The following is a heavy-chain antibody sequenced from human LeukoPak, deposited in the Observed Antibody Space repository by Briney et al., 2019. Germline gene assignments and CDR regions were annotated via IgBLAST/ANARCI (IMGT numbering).Heavy chain of an antibody. CDR2: INQDGGET. V-gene: IGHV3-7*05. CDR3: ARGTAAASNSPWGY. CDR1: GFTFSSYW. D-gene: IGHD6-13*01. Sequence: GGPLRLSCAASGFTFSSYWMSWVRQAPGKGLEGVANINQDGGETYYVGSGRGRFTISRDNAKNSLYLQMNSLRVEDTAVYYCARGTAAASNSPWGYWGQGTLVTVSS. J-gene: IGHJ4*02.